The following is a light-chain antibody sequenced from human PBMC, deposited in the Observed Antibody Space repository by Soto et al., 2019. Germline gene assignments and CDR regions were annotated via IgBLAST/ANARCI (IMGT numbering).Light chain of an antibody. J-gene: IGKJ3*01. CDR1: QSVSSNN. Sequence: EIVLTQSPGTLSLSPGERATLSCRASQSVSSNNLAWYQQRPGQAPRVVIYGASTRATGIQERFSGSGSGTDFTLTISRLGPEDFAVYYCQQYGRSPFTFGPGTKVDIK. CDR2: GAS. V-gene: IGKV3-20*01. CDR3: QQYGRSPFT.